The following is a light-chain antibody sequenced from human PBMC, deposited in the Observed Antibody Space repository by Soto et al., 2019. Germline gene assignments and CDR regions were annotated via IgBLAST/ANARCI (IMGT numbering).Light chain of an antibody. V-gene: IGKV3-20*01. CDR3: QQYDSSPRT. CDR1: QSFTSTS. J-gene: IGKJ1*01. CDR2: GAS. Sequence: EIVLTQSPGTLSLSPGERATLSCRASQSFTSTSLAWYQQKPGQAPRLLISGASRRAAGIPDRFSGSGSGTDFTLTISRLESEDIAVYYCQQYDSSPRTFGQGTKVDSK.